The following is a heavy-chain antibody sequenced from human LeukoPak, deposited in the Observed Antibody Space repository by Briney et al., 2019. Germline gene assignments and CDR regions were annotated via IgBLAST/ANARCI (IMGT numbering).Heavy chain of an antibody. CDR2: IWYDGSNK. CDR3: ARGARWYPLDY. CDR1: GFTFSSYG. J-gene: IGHJ4*02. Sequence: GGSLRLSCAASGFTFSSYGMHWVRQAPGKGLEWVAVIWYDGSNKYYADSVKGRFTISRDNSKNTLYLQMNSLRAEDTAVYYCARGARWYPLDYWGQGTLATVSS. V-gene: IGHV3-33*01. D-gene: IGHD6-13*01.